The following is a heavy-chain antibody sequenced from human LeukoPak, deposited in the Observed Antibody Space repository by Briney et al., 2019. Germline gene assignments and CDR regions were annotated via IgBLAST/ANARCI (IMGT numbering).Heavy chain of an antibody. CDR3: ARLGKEFFGSGSFPTPYYYYGMDV. V-gene: IGHV4-59*08. CDR2: IYYSGST. CDR1: GGSISSYY. D-gene: IGHD3-10*01. J-gene: IGHJ6*02. Sequence: ASETLSLTCTVSGGSISSYYWSWIRQPPGKGLEWIGYIYYSGSTNYNPSLKSRVTISVDTSKNQFSLKLSSVTAADTAVYYCARLGKEFFGSGSFPTPYYYYGMDVWGQGTTVTVSS.